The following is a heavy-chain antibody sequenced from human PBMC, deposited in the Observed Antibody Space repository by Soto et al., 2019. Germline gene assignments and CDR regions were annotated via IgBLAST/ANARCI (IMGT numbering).Heavy chain of an antibody. CDR1: GYPFTRYT. Sequence: XSVKGSCTASGYPFTRYTMNWGRQAPGQRLEWMGWINPDNGNTKSSQKFQDRVIITRDTSASTAYMDLSSLRSEDTAVYYCARGIATGQLDPWGQGTLVTVSS. CDR3: ARGIATGQLDP. CDR2: INPDNGNT. J-gene: IGHJ5*02. D-gene: IGHD2-15*01. V-gene: IGHV1-3*01.